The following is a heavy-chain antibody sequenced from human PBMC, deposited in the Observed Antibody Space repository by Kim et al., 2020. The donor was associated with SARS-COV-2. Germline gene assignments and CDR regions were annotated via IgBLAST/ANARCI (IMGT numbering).Heavy chain of an antibody. CDR1: GFTFSTYG. Sequence: GGSLRLSCAASGFTFSTYGMHWVRQAPGKGLEWVAVIWYDGSSKYYADSVKGRFTISRDNSKNTLYLQMNSLRAEDTAVYYCATDHAYCGGDCLGYYFDYWGQGTLVTVSS. CDR3: ATDHAYCGGDCLGYYFDY. V-gene: IGHV3-33*01. D-gene: IGHD2-21*02. J-gene: IGHJ4*02. CDR2: IWYDGSSK.